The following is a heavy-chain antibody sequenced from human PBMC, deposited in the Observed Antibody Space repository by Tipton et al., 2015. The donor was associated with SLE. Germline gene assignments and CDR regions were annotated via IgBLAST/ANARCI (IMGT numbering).Heavy chain of an antibody. V-gene: IGHV3-48*01. J-gene: IGHJ4*02. CDR1: GFTFSSYG. Sequence: SLRLSCAASGFTFSSYGMHWVRQAPGKGLEWVSYISSSSSTIYYADSVKGRFTISRDNAKNSLYLQMNSLRAEDTAVYYCARVQAAAGRDFDYWGQGTLVTVSS. CDR3: ARVQAAAGRDFDY. D-gene: IGHD6-13*01. CDR2: ISSSSSTI.